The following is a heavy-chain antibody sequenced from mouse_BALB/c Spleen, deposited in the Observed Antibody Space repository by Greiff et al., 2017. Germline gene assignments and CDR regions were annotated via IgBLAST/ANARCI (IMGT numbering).Heavy chain of an antibody. Sequence: LMESGAELAKPGASVKMSCKASGYTFTSYWMHWVKQRPGQGLEWIGYINPSTGYTEYNQKFKDKATLTADKSSSTAYMQLSSLTSEDSAVYYCARGVADYFDYWGQGTTLTVSS. CDR2: INPSTGYT. J-gene: IGHJ2*01. CDR1: GYTFTSYW. CDR3: ARGVADYFDY. V-gene: IGHV1-7*01.